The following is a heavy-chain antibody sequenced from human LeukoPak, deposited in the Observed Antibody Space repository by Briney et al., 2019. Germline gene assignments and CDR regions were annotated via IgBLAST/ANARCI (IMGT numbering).Heavy chain of an antibody. CDR2: ISYDGSNK. Sequence: GGSLRLSCAASGFTFSSYAMHRVRQAPGKGLEWVAVISYDGSNKYYADSVKGRFTISRDNSKNTLYLQMNSLRAEDTAVYYCARVGYSYGSHWYFDLWGRGTLVTVSS. CDR1: GFTFSSYA. J-gene: IGHJ2*01. V-gene: IGHV3-30-3*01. D-gene: IGHD5-18*01. CDR3: ARVGYSYGSHWYFDL.